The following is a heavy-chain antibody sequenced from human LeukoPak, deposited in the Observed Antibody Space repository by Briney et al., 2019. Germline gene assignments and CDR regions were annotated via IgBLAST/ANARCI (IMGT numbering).Heavy chain of an antibody. CDR1: GFTFSSYS. CDR2: ISSSSSYI. V-gene: IGHV3-21*01. J-gene: IGHJ6*02. CDR3: ARDPRDYYDSSGYIHYYYYGMDV. Sequence: GGSLRLSCAASGFTFSSYSMNWVRQAPRKGLEWVSSISSSSSYIYYADSVKGRFTISRDNAKNSLYLQMNSLRDEDTAVYYCARDPRDYYDSSGYIHYYYYGMDVWGQGTTVTVSS. D-gene: IGHD3-22*01.